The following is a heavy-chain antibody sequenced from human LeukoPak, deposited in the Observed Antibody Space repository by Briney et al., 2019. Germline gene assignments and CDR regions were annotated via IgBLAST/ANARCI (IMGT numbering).Heavy chain of an antibody. V-gene: IGHV3-23*01. J-gene: IGHJ4*02. CDR1: GFTFSNYP. Sequence: GSLRLSCAASGFTFSNYPMSWVRQAPGKGLEWVSVISGSGGSTSYVDSLKGRFTISRDNFKNTLYLQMNSLRAEDTAVYYCAKGQRNYYDSSSYYYFDYWGQGTLVTVSS. D-gene: IGHD3-22*01. CDR2: ISGSGGST. CDR3: AKGQRNYYDSSSYYYFDY.